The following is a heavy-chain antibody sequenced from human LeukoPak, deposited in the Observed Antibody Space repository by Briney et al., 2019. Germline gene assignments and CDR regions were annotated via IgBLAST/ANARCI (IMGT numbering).Heavy chain of an antibody. Sequence: SGTLSLTCTVSGASISSSYWSWIRQPPGKRPEWIGFIYYNGNTNSNPSLKSRDTILVDRSKNQFSLKLNSVTAADTAIYYCVRGNYDDRGYSNAFDIWGQGTMVTVSS. CDR1: GASISSSY. V-gene: IGHV4-59*01. CDR2: IYYNGNT. D-gene: IGHD3-22*01. CDR3: VRGNYDDRGYSNAFDI. J-gene: IGHJ3*02.